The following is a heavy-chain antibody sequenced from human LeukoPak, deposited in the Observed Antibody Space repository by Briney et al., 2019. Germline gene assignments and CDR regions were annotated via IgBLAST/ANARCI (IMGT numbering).Heavy chain of an antibody. Sequence: ASVKVSCKASRYTFTDYYIHWVRQAPGQGLEWMGRINPNSGGTKYAQMFQGRVTMTRDTSVSTAYMELSSLRSDDTAVYYCARDPTTTDFDYWGQGTLVTVSS. J-gene: IGHJ4*02. CDR3: ARDPTTTDFDY. V-gene: IGHV1-2*02. CDR1: RYTFTDYY. D-gene: IGHD1-7*01. CDR2: INPNSGGT.